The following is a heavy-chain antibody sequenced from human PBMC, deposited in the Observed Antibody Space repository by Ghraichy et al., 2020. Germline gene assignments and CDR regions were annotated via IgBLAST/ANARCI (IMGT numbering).Heavy chain of an antibody. Sequence: GGSLRLSCKGSGFPFSRYGMHWVRRAPGKGLEWVALRSPDKETKFYADSVRGRFTISRDDSKSTLFLRMNNLRPEDTGKYYCARGDDGSPDSWGPGTLVIVSS. CDR1: GFPFSRYG. CDR3: ARGDDGSPDS. D-gene: IGHD1-26*01. V-gene: IGHV3-30*03. J-gene: IGHJ4*02. CDR2: RSPDKETK.